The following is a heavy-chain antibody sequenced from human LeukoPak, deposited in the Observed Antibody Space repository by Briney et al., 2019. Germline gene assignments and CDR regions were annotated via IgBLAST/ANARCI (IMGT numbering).Heavy chain of an antibody. V-gene: IGHV1-2*02. CDR3: ARVCSIAAAGTWWFDP. CDR1: GYTFTGYY. J-gene: IGHJ5*02. D-gene: IGHD6-13*01. CDR2: INPNSGGT. Sequence: ASVKVSCKASGYTFTGYYMHWERQAPGQGLEWMGWINPNSGGTNYAQKFQGRVTMTRDTSISTAYMELSRLRSDDTAVYYCARVCSIAAAGTWWFDPWGQGTLVTVSS.